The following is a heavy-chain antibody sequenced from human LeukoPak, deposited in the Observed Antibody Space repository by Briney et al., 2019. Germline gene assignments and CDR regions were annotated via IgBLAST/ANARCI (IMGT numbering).Heavy chain of an antibody. V-gene: IGHV4-59*08. CDR2: IYYSGST. CDR1: GRSISPYY. J-gene: IGHJ4*02. CDR3: ARQAPGYCSGGSWYSTKYYFDY. Sequence: SETLSLTCTVSGRSISPYYWSWIRQPPGKGLEWIGYIYYSGSTNYNPSLKSRVTISVDTSKNQFSLKLNSVTAADTAVYYCARQAPGYCSGGSWYSTKYYFDYWGQGTLVTVSS. D-gene: IGHD2-15*01.